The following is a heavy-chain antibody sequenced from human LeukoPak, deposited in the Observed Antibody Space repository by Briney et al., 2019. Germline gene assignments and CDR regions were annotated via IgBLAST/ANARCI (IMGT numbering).Heavy chain of an antibody. V-gene: IGHV4-34*01. Sequence: PSETLSLTCAVYGGSFSGYYWSWIRQPPGKGLEWIGEINHSGSTNYNPSLKSRVTISVDTSKNQFSLKLSSVTAADTAVYYCARVKIFGVVIDWGQGTLVTVSS. D-gene: IGHD3-3*01. J-gene: IGHJ4*02. CDR2: INHSGST. CDR3: ARVKIFGVVID. CDR1: GGSFSGYY.